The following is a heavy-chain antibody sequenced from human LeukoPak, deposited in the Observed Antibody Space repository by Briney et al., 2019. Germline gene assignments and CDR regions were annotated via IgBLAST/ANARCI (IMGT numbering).Heavy chain of an antibody. V-gene: IGHV3-72*01. D-gene: IGHD3-10*01. CDR3: VAMLRGVGY. CDR2: SRNKVNSYTT. CDR1: GFTFSDHY. J-gene: IGHJ4*02. Sequence: PGGSLRLSCAGSGFTFSDHYMDWVRQAPGKGLEWVGRSRNKVNSYTTDYAASVKGRFTISRDDSKNSVYLQINSLKTEYTGVYYCVAMLRGVGYWGQGTLVSVSS.